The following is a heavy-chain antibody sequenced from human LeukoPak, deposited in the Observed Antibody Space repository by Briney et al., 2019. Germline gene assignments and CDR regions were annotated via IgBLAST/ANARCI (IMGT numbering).Heavy chain of an antibody. CDR3: AHRAGYCSGGSCYGDWFDP. Sequence: SGPTLVKPTQALTLTCTFSGFSLSTSGVGVGWIRQFPGKVLEWLALIYWNDDKRFSPSLRSRLTITKDTSKNQVVLTMTNMDPVDTATYYCAHRAGYCSGGSCYGDWFDPWGQGTQVTVSS. CDR2: IYWNDDK. J-gene: IGHJ5*02. CDR1: GFSLSTSGVG. D-gene: IGHD2-15*01. V-gene: IGHV2-5*01.